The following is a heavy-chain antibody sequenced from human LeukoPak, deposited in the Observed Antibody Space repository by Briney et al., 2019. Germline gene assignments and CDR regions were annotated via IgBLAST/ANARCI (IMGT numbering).Heavy chain of an antibody. J-gene: IGHJ4*02. V-gene: IGHV3-30*19. CDR3: AREFVVVTALDY. D-gene: IGHD2-21*02. Sequence: GGSLRLSCAASGFTFSSYGMHWVRQAPGKGLEWVAVISYDGSNKYYADSVKGRFTISRDNSKNTLYLQMNSLRAEDTAVYYCAREFVVVTALDYWGQGTLVTVSS. CDR2: ISYDGSNK. CDR1: GFTFSSYG.